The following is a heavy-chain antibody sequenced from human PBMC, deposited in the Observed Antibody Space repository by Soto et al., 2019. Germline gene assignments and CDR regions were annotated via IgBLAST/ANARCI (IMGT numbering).Heavy chain of an antibody. CDR1: GFTFSSYG. CDR2: ISYDGSNK. D-gene: IGHD3-22*01. Sequence: QVQLVESGGGVVQPGRSLRLSCAASGFTFSSYGMHWVRQAPGKGLEWVAVISYDGSNKYYADSVKGRFTISRDNSKNTLYLQMNSLSAEDTAVYYCAKDPGYYYDSLPDRRYFQHWGQGTLVTVSS. CDR3: AKDPGYYYDSLPDRRYFQH. J-gene: IGHJ1*01. V-gene: IGHV3-30*18.